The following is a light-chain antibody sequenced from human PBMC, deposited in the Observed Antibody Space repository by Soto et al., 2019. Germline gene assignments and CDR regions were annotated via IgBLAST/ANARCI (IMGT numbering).Light chain of an antibody. CDR2: TAF. CDR3: QQYNNWLRT. V-gene: IGKV3-15*01. CDR1: QSGNSN. Sequence: EIVMTQSPATLSVSPGQRATLSCRASQSGNSNLAWYQQKPGQAPRLLIYTAFTRATGIPARFSGSGTGTEFPLTISSLQSEDFAVYYCQQYNNWLRTFAQGTKLEIK. J-gene: IGKJ2*01.